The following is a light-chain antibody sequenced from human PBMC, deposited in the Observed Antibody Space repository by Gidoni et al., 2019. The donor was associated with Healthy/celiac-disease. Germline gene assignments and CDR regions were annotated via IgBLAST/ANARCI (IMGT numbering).Light chain of an antibody. CDR2: DAS. CDR1: QSVSSY. Sequence: EIVLTQSPATLSLSPGERATLSCRASQSVSSYLALYQQKPGQAPRLLIYDASNRATGIPARFSGSGSGTDFTLTISSLEPEDFAVYYCQQRSNWPPSTFXQXTKLEIK. CDR3: QQRSNWPPST. J-gene: IGKJ2*01. V-gene: IGKV3-11*01.